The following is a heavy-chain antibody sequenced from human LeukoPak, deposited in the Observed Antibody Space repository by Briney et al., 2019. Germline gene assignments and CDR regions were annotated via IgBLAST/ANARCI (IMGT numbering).Heavy chain of an antibody. Sequence: SETLSLTCAVYGGSFSGYYWSWIRQPPRKGLEWIGEINHSGSTNYNPSLKSRVTISVDTSKNQFSLKLSSVTAADTAVYYCARVGYDSSGYWINDYWGQGTLVTVSS. V-gene: IGHV4-34*01. D-gene: IGHD3-22*01. J-gene: IGHJ4*02. CDR2: INHSGST. CDR1: GGSFSGYY. CDR3: ARVGYDSSGYWINDY.